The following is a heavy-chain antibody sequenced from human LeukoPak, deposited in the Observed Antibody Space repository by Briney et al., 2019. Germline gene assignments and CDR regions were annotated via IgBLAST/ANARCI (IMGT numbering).Heavy chain of an antibody. CDR1: GGTFSSYA. CDR2: IIPIFGTA. Sequence: GASVKVSCKASGGTFSSYAFSWVRQAPGQGLEWMGGIIPIFGTANYAQKFQGRVTITADESTSTAYMELSSLRSEDTAVYYCAKLDSSGYYDYWGQGTLVTVSS. CDR3: AKLDSSGYYDY. V-gene: IGHV1-69*01. D-gene: IGHD3-22*01. J-gene: IGHJ4*02.